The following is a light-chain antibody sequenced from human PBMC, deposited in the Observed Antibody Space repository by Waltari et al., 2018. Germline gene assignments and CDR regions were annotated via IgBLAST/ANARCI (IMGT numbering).Light chain of an antibody. Sequence: SSELTQDPAVSVALGQTVRITCQGDSLRRFYASWYQQRPGQAPILVLYGQNNRPSGIPDRFSGSTSGNTASLTITRAQAEDEGDYFCHSQDTTSTRLFGGGTRVTV. CDR2: GQN. V-gene: IGLV3-19*01. CDR1: SLRRFY. J-gene: IGLJ2*01. CDR3: HSQDTTSTRL.